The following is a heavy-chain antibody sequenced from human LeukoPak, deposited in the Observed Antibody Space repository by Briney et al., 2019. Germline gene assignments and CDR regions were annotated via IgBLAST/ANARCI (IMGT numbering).Heavy chain of an antibody. CDR2: IYSGGST. CDR1: GFTVSSNY. CDR3: TTDGITMVRGVIIKRFDP. J-gene: IGHJ5*02. V-gene: IGHV3-66*01. D-gene: IGHD3-10*01. Sequence: PGGSLRLSCAASGFTVSSNYMSWVRQAPGKGLEWVSVIYSGGSTYYADSVKGRFTISRDDSKNTLYLQMNSLKTEDTAVYYCTTDGITMVRGVIIKRFDPWGQGTLVTVSS.